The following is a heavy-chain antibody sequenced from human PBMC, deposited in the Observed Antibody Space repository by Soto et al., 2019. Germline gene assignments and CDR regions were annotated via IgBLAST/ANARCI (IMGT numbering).Heavy chain of an antibody. CDR1: GGSISSGGYY. J-gene: IGHJ6*02. D-gene: IGHD4-4*01. CDR3: ARSVTTCYYGMDV. V-gene: IGHV4-31*03. Sequence: SETLSLTCTVSGGSISSGGYYWSWIRQHPGKGLEWIGYIYYSGSTYYNPSLKSRVTISVDTSKNQFSLKLSSVTAADTAVYYCARSVTTCYYGMDVWGQGTTVPVSS. CDR2: IYYSGST.